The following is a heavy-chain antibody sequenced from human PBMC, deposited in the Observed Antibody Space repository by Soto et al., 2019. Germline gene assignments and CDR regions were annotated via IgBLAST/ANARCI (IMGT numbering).Heavy chain of an antibody. V-gene: IGHV3-15*01. Sequence: GGSLRLSCAASGFTFSNAWMSWVRQAPGKGLEWVGRIKSKTDGGTTDYAAPVKGRFTISRDDSKNTLYLQMNSLKTEDTAVYYCTTDSPISYSSSSRENDAFDIWGQGTMVTVSS. CDR2: IKSKTDGGTT. D-gene: IGHD6-6*01. CDR1: GFTFSNAW. CDR3: TTDSPISYSSSSRENDAFDI. J-gene: IGHJ3*02.